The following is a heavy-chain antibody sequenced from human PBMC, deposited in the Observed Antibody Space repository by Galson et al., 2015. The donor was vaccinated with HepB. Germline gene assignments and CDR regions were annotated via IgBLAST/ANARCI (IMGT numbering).Heavy chain of an antibody. V-gene: IGHV3-23*01. J-gene: IGHJ4*02. CDR1: GFTFSNYA. CDR2: ITGRGDTT. D-gene: IGHD3-3*01. Sequence: SLRLSCAASGFTFSNYAMSWVRQAPGKGLEWVSTITGRGDTTFYPDSVKGRFTISRDNSKKTMYLEMNSLRAEDTAVYYCAKDRREIITSFGVVKPSFYFDFWGQGTLITVSS. CDR3: AKDRREIITSFGVVKPSFYFDF.